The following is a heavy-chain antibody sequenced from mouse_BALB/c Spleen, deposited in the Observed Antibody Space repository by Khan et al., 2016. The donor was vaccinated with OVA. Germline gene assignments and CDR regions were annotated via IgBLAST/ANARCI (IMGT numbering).Heavy chain of an antibody. V-gene: IGHV1-9*01. CDR3: ARGNYYGSTSWFGY. Sequence: QVQLQQSGAELMKPGASVKISCKPTGYTFSSYWIEWVKQRPGHGLERIGEILPGSNSTNYNERFQGKATITADTSSNTAYMQLSSLTSEDSAIYYCARGNYYGSTSWFGYWGQGTLVTVAA. J-gene: IGHJ3*01. CDR2: ILPGSNST. D-gene: IGHD1-1*01. CDR1: GYTFSSYW.